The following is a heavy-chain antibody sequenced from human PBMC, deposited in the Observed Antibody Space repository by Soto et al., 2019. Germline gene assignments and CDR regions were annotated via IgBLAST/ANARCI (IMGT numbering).Heavy chain of an antibody. J-gene: IGHJ4*02. CDR3: AKDFWGYCSGGSCYSSYFDY. V-gene: IGHV3-23*01. D-gene: IGHD2-15*01. CDR2: ISGSGGST. Sequence: EVQLLESGGGLVQPGGSLRLSCAASGFTFSSYAMSWVRQAPGKGLEWVSAISGSGGSTYYADSVKGRFTISRDNSKNTLYLQMNSLRAEDTAVYYCAKDFWGYCSGGSCYSSYFDYWGQGTLVTVSS. CDR1: GFTFSSYA.